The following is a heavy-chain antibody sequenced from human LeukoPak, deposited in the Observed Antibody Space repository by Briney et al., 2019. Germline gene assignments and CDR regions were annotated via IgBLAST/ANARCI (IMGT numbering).Heavy chain of an antibody. Sequence: PGGSLRLSCAASGFTFSTYWMSWVCQAPGKGLEWVANINQDGSGKDYVDSLKGRFTISRDNTKNSLYLQMNSLRAEDTAVYYCAIVVGATHYYFDYWGQGTLVTVSS. J-gene: IGHJ4*02. CDR1: GFTFSTYW. CDR3: AIVVGATHYYFDY. V-gene: IGHV3-7*03. CDR2: INQDGSGK. D-gene: IGHD1-26*01.